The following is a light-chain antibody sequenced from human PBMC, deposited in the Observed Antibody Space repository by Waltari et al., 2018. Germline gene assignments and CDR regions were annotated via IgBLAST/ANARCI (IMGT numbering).Light chain of an antibody. V-gene: IGKV3-20*01. J-gene: IGKJ1*01. CDR2: GAS. CDR1: QSVSSRY. Sequence: EIVLTQSPGTLSLSPGERATLSCRASQSVSSRYIAWYLQKPGQAPRLLMYGASTRATGIPDRFSGSGSGTDFTLTISRLEPEDFAVYYCQQYGSSPRTFGQGTKVEIK. CDR3: QQYGSSPRT.